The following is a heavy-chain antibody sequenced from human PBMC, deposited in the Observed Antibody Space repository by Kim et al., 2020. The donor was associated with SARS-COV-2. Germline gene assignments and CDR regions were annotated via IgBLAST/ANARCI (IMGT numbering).Heavy chain of an antibody. V-gene: IGHV3-15*01. CDR2: IKSKTDGGTT. J-gene: IGHJ4*02. CDR1: GFTFSNAW. Sequence: GGSLRLSCAASGFTFSNAWMSWVRQAPGKGLEWVGRIKSKTDGGTTDYAAPVKGRFTISRDDSKNTLYLQMNSLKTEDTAVYYCTTDFGLESDYVWGSYRYTDYWGQGTLVTVSS. CDR3: TTDFGLESDYVWGSYRYTDY. D-gene: IGHD3-16*02.